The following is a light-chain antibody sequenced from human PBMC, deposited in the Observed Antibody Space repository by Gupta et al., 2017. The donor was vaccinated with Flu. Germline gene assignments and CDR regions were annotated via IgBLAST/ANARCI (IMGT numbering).Light chain of an antibody. J-gene: IGKJ2*01. CDR2: AAS. V-gene: IGKV1-16*01. Sequence: PSSLSAFVGDRVTITCRASQGITNSLVWFQQKPGKAPKSLIFAASTLHSGVPSRFSGGGSGRVFTLTISSLQPEDFATYYCQQYYDNPPTFGQGSKLEIQ. CDR1: QGITNS. CDR3: QQYYDNPPT.